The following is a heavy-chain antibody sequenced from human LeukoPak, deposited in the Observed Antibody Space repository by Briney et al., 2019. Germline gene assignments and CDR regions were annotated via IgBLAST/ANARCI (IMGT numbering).Heavy chain of an antibody. D-gene: IGHD3-10*01. CDR3: AGDRELGY. J-gene: IGHJ4*02. V-gene: IGHV4-61*01. CDR1: GGSISSSSYY. Sequence: SETLSLTCTVSGGSISSSSYYWSWIRQPPGKGLEWIGYIYNSGSTNYNPSLKSRVTISVDTSKNQFSLKLTSVTAADTAVYYCAGDRELGYWGQGTLVTVSS. CDR2: IYNSGST.